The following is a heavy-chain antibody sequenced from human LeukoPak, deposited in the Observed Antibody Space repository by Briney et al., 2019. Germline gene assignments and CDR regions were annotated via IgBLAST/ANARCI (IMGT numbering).Heavy chain of an antibody. CDR2: ISYDGSNK. Sequence: RPGGSLRLSCAASRFTFSSYGMHWVRQAPGKGLEWVAVISYDGSNKYYADSVKGRFTISRDNSKNTLYLQMNSLRAEDTAVYYCAKVIVAWDGSGSMLYYGMDVWGKGTTVTVSS. D-gene: IGHD3-10*01. V-gene: IGHV3-30*18. CDR3: AKVIVAWDGSGSMLYYGMDV. CDR1: RFTFSSYG. J-gene: IGHJ6*04.